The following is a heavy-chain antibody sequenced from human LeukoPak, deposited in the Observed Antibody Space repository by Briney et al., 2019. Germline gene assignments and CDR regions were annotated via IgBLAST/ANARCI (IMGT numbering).Heavy chain of an antibody. J-gene: IGHJ4*02. Sequence: GGSLRLSCAASGFTFSSYSMNWVRQALGKGLEWVSSISTSSSYIYYADSVKGRFTISRDNAKNSLFLQMNSLRAEDTAAYYCARGTYDFVQIDYWGQGTLVTVSS. CDR3: ARGTYDFVQIDY. V-gene: IGHV3-21*01. D-gene: IGHD3-3*01. CDR1: GFTFSSYS. CDR2: ISTSSSYI.